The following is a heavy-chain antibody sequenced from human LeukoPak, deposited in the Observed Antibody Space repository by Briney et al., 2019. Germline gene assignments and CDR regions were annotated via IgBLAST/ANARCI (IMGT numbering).Heavy chain of an antibody. J-gene: IGHJ5*02. V-gene: IGHV1-8*03. CDR1: GYTFTSYY. Sequence: GASVKVSCKASGYTFTSYYMHWVRQATGQGLEWMGWMNPNSGNTGYAQKFQGRVTITRNTSISTAYMELSSLRSEDTAVYYCARKVGELWDNWFDPWGQGTLVTVSS. D-gene: IGHD3-16*01. CDR3: ARKVGELWDNWFDP. CDR2: MNPNSGNT.